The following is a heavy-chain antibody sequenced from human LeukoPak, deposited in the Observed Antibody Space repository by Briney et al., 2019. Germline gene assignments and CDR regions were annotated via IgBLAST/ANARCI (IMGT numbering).Heavy chain of an antibody. CDR1: GGSISSYY. CDR3: ARRGHYYDSSGPFDY. D-gene: IGHD3-22*01. Sequence: KPSETLSLTCTVSGGSISSYYWSWIRQPPGKGLEWIGYIYYSGSTNYNPSLKSRVTISVDTSKNQFSLKLSSVTAADTAVYYCARRGHYYDSSGPFDYWGQGTLVTVSS. V-gene: IGHV4-59*01. J-gene: IGHJ4*02. CDR2: IYYSGST.